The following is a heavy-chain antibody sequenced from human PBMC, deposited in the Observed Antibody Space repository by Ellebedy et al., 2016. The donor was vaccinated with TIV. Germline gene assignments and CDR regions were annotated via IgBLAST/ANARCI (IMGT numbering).Heavy chain of an antibody. V-gene: IGHV6-1*01. J-gene: IGHJ2*01. CDR3: AREVAVAGSNWYFDL. CDR1: GDSVSRNSAA. CDR2: TYYRSDWYN. D-gene: IGHD6-19*01. Sequence: SQTLSLTCAISGDSVSRNSAAWNWIRQSPSRGLEWLGRTYYRSDWYNDYAVSVKSRIIINPDSSKNQFSLQLNSVTPEDTALYYCAREVAVAGSNWYFDLWGRGTLVTVSS.